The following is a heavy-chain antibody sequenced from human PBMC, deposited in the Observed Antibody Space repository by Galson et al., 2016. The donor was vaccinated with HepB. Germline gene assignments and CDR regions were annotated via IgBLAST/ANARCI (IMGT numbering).Heavy chain of an antibody. CDR2: ISGSGGST. CDR1: GFTLRSYA. Sequence: SLRLSCAASGFTLRSYAMSWVRQAPGKGLEWVSAISGSGGSTYYADSVKGWFTISRDNSKNTLYLQMNSLRAEDTAVYYCAKPGAATYDFDYWGQGTLVTVSS. CDR3: AKPGAATYDFDY. V-gene: IGHV3-23*01. D-gene: IGHD3-10*01. J-gene: IGHJ4*02.